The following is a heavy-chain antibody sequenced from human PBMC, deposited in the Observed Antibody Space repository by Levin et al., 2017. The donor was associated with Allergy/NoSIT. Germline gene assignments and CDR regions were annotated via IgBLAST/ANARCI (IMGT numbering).Heavy chain of an antibody. Sequence: GGSLRLSCAASGFTFSDYYMSWIRQAPGKGLEWVSYISSSGSTIYNADSVKGRFTISRDNAKNSVYLQMNSLRAEDTAVYYCARDGTGDYSYYYGMDGWGQGTTVTVSS. CDR1: GFTFSDYY. V-gene: IGHV3-11*01. CDR2: ISSSGSTI. J-gene: IGHJ6*02. D-gene: IGHD4-17*01. CDR3: ARDGTGDYSYYYGMDG.